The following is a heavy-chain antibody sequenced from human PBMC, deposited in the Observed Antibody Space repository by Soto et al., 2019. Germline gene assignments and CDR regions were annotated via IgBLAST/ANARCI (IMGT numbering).Heavy chain of an antibody. Sequence: VGSLRLSCAASGFTFSSYWMHWVRQAPGKGLVWVSRINSDGSSTSYADSVKGRFTISRDNAKNTLYLQMNSLRAEDTAVYYCARWTAPDYYYGMDVWGQGTTVTVSS. CDR2: INSDGSST. CDR1: GFTFSSYW. V-gene: IGHV3-74*01. CDR3: ARWTAPDYYYGMDV. D-gene: IGHD5-18*01. J-gene: IGHJ6*02.